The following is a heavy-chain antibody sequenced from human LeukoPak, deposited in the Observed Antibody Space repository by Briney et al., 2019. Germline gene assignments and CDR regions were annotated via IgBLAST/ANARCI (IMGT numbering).Heavy chain of an antibody. CDR1: GFTFSSYA. V-gene: IGHV3-30*04. CDR2: ISYDGSNK. Sequence: GRSLRLSCAASGFTFSSYAMHWVRQAPGKGLEWVAVISYDGSNKYYADSVKGRFTISRDNSKNTLYLHANSLRAEDTAIYHCAKTTYCGVDCYSWYFDYWGQGILVTVSS. D-gene: IGHD2-21*02. J-gene: IGHJ4*02. CDR3: AKTTYCGVDCYSWYFDY.